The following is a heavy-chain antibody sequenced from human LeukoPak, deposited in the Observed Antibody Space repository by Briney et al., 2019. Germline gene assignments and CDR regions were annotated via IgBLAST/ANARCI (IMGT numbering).Heavy chain of an antibody. J-gene: IGHJ4*02. CDR3: ARGVGATTVDY. D-gene: IGHD1-26*01. V-gene: IGHV3-21*01. CDR2: ISSSSSYI. Sequence: KPGGSLRLSCAASGFTFSSYSMNWVRQAPGKGLEWVSSISSSSSYIYYADSVKGRFTISRDNAKNSLYLQTNSLRAEDTAVYYCARGVGATTVDYWGQGTLVTVSS. CDR1: GFTFSSYS.